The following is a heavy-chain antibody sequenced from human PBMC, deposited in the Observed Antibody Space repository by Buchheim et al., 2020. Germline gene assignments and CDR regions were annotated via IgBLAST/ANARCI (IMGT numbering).Heavy chain of an antibody. CDR3: AKVLRGYSYGSGIDY. CDR2: ISGSGGGT. D-gene: IGHD5-18*01. Sequence: EVQLLESGGGLVQPGGSLRLSCAASGFTFSSYAMSWVRQAPGKGLAWVSAISGSGGGTYYASSVKGRFTISQDNSKNTLYLQMNSLRAEDTAVYYCAKVLRGYSYGSGIDYWGQGTL. V-gene: IGHV3-23*01. CDR1: GFTFSSYA. J-gene: IGHJ4*02.